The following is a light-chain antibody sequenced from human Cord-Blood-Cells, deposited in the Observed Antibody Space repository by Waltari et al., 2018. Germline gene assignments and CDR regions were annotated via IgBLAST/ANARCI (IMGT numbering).Light chain of an antibody. Sequence: ENVLTQSPGTLSLSPGERATLSCRASQSVSSSYLAWYQQKPGQAPRLLIYGASSMATGIPDRLSGKGAWTDFTLTISRLDPEDFAVYYCQQYGSSITFGQGTRLEIK. CDR3: QQYGSSIT. V-gene: IGKV3-20*01. CDR1: QSVSSSY. CDR2: GAS. J-gene: IGKJ5*01.